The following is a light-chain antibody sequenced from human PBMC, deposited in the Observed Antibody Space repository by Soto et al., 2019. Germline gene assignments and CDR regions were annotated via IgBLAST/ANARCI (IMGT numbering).Light chain of an antibody. CDR1: QTISSR. V-gene: IGKV1-5*03. CDR2: KAS. CDR3: QHYNSYSET. J-gene: IGKJ1*01. Sequence: DIQMTQSPCTLSVSVGDRVTITCRASQTISSRLAWYQQKPGKAPKLLIYKASTLTSGVPSRFSGSGSGTDFTLTISSLQPDDFATYYCQHYNSYSETFGQGTKVELK.